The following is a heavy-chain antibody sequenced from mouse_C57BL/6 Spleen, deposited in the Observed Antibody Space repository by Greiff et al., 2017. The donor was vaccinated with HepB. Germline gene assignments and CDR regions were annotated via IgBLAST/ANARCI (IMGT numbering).Heavy chain of an antibody. CDR3: ARKGDYDDYAMDY. CDR1: GFSLTSYG. J-gene: IGHJ4*01. CDR2: IWSGGST. Sequence: VQVVESGPGLVQPSQSLSITCTVSGFSLTSYGVHWVRQSPGKGLEWLGVIWSGGSTDYNAAFISRLSISKDNSKSQVFFKMNSLQADDTAIYYCARKGDYDDYAMDYWGQGTSVTVSS. D-gene: IGHD2-4*01. V-gene: IGHV2-2*01.